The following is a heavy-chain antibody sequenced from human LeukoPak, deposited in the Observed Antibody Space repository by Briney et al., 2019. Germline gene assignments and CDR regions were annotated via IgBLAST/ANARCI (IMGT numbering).Heavy chain of an antibody. CDR3: AREGLWFGERGNDY. D-gene: IGHD3-10*01. CDR1: GYTFISYG. J-gene: IGHJ4*02. V-gene: IGHV1-18*01. Sequence: ASVKVSCKASGYTFISYGISWVRQAPGQGLEWMGWISAFNGNTNYAQRLLGRVTMTTDTSTSTAYMELRSLRSDDTAVYYCAREGLWFGERGNDYWGQGTLVTVSS. CDR2: ISAFNGNT.